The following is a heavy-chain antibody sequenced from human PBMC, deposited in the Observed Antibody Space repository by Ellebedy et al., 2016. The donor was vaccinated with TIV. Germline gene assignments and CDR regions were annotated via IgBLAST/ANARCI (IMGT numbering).Heavy chain of an antibody. CDR3: AGLQWLVHS. CDR1: GFTFSKYW. J-gene: IGHJ4*02. Sequence: GESLKISCAASGFTFSKYWLSWVRQAPGKGLEWVANIKEDGSVRNYVNSVEGRFTISRDNAKTSLYLQMNSLRVEDTAVYYCAGLQWLVHSWGQGTLVTVSS. V-gene: IGHV3-7*03. D-gene: IGHD6-19*01. CDR2: IKEDGSVR.